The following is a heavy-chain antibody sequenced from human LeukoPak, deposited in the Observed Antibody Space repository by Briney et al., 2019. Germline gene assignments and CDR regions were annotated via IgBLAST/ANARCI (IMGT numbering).Heavy chain of an antibody. D-gene: IGHD3-10*01. CDR3: AKEAVAAPYRITMVQGVLDY. V-gene: IGHV3-30*18. J-gene: IGHJ4*02. CDR2: ISYDGSNK. CDR1: GFTFSSYG. Sequence: PGGALRLSCAASGFTFSSYGMHWVRQAPGKGLEWVAVISYDGSNKYYADSVKGRFTISRDNSKNTLYLQMNSLRAEDTAVYYCAKEAVAAPYRITMVQGVLDYWGQGTLVTVSS.